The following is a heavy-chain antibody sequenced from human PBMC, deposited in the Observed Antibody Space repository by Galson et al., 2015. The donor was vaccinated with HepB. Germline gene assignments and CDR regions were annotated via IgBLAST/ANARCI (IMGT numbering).Heavy chain of an antibody. D-gene: IGHD3-3*01. CDR1: GFTFSSYA. J-gene: IGHJ6*03. V-gene: IGHV3-23*01. Sequence: SLRLSCAASGFTFSSYAMSWVRQAPGKGLEWVSAISGSGGSTYYADSVKGRFTISRDNSKNTLYLQMNSLRAEDTAVYYCARTQEITIFGVVMLHHYYMDVWGKGTTVTVSS. CDR3: ARTQEITIFGVVMLHHYYMDV. CDR2: ISGSGGST.